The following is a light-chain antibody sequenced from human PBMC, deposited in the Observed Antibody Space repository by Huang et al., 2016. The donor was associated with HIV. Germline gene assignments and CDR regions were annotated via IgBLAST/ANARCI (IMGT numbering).Light chain of an antibody. V-gene: IGKV2-28*01. CDR1: QSLLHNNGYKV. Sequence: DIVMTQSPLFLPVTPGEPASIYCKASQSLLHNNGYKVLDWYLKKPGQSPQLLLYFGSERASGVADRFSGSGSGTDFTLRISRVEAEDVGVYYCMQSLQPPYTFGQGTKLEI. J-gene: IGKJ2*01. CDR2: FGS. CDR3: MQSLQPPYT.